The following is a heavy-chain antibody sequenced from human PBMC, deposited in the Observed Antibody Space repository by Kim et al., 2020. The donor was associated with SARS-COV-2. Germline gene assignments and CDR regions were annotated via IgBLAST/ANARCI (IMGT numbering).Heavy chain of an antibody. Sequence: GGSLRLSCAASGFTFSSYAMSWVRQAPGKGLEWVSAISGSGGSTYYADSVKGRFTISRDNSKNTLYLQMNSLRAEDTAVYYCAKDSRASYGSSPPYYYYYGMDVWGQGTTVTVSS. CDR3: AKDSRASYGSSPPYYYYYGMDV. D-gene: IGHD5-18*01. CDR2: ISGSGGST. J-gene: IGHJ6*02. CDR1: GFTFSSYA. V-gene: IGHV3-23*01.